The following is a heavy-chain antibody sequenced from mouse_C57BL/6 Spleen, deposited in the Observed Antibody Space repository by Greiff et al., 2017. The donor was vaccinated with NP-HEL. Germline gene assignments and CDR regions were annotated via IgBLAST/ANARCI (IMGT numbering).Heavy chain of an antibody. J-gene: IGHJ1*03. CDR1: GYSFTGYY. CDR2: IYPYNGVS. CDR3: ALVTGDWYFDV. D-gene: IGHD2-1*01. V-gene: IGHV1-31*01. Sequence: DVQLQESGPELVKPGASVKISCKASGYSFTGYYMHWVKQGHGNILDWIGYIYPYNGVSSYNQKFKGKATLTVDKSSSTAYMELRSLTSEDSAVYYCALVTGDWYFDVWGTGTTVTVSS.